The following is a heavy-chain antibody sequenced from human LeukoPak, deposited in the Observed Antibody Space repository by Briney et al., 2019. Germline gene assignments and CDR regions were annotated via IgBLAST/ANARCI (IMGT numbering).Heavy chain of an antibody. V-gene: IGHV3-64*01. J-gene: IGHJ4*02. D-gene: IGHD4-17*01. CDR2: ISNNGGST. CDR1: GFSFSSYA. CDR3: ARSGGGDDYGDYFDY. Sequence: GGSLRLSCKASGFSFSSYAMHWVRQAPGKGLEYVSVISNNGGSTYYANSVKGRFTISRDNSKNTLYLQMGSLRAEDMAVYYCARSGGGDDYGDYFDYWGQGTLVTVSS.